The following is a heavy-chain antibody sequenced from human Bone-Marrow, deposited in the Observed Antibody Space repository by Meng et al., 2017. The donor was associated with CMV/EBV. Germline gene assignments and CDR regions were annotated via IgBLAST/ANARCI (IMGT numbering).Heavy chain of an antibody. J-gene: IGHJ5*02. CDR2: INPNSGGT. D-gene: IGHD1-26*01. CDR3: ASSWGLSWFDP. Sequence: RSRADGKKLWGSVKVACKSSGYTFTGSYMHWVRQAPGQGLEWMGKINPNSGGTNYAQKFQGRVTMTRDTARSTAYMELCSLRSDDAAVYYRASSWGLSWFDPWGQGTLVTVSS. V-gene: IGHV1-2*02. CDR1: GYTFTGSY.